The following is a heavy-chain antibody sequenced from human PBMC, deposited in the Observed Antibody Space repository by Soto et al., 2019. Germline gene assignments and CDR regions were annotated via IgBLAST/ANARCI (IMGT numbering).Heavy chain of an antibody. V-gene: IGHV3-15*01. D-gene: IGHD3-22*01. Sequence: PGGSLRLSCGASGFTFSNAWMSWVRQAPGKGLEWVGRIKSKTDGGTTDYAAPVKGRFTISRDDSKNTLYLQMNSLKTEDTAVYYCPTVAPYYYDGSGSFYGPFDYWGQGTLVTVSS. CDR3: PTVAPYYYDGSGSFYGPFDY. CDR1: GFTFSNAW. CDR2: IKSKTDGGTT. J-gene: IGHJ4*02.